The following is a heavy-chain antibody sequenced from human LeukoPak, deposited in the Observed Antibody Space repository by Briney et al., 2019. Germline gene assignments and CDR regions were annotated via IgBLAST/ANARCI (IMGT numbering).Heavy chain of an antibody. Sequence: SETLSLTCAVYGGSFSGYYWSWIRQPPGKGLEWIGEINHSGSTNYNPSLKSRVTISVDTSKNQFSLKLSSVTAADTAVYHCARDPRIAAAGTFWFDPWGQGTLVTVSS. CDR2: INHSGST. CDR3: ARDPRIAAAGTFWFDP. D-gene: IGHD6-13*01. J-gene: IGHJ5*02. V-gene: IGHV4-34*01. CDR1: GGSFSGYY.